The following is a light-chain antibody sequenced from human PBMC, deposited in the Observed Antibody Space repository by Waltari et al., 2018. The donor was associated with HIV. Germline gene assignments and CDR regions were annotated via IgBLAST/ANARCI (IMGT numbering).Light chain of an antibody. CDR2: DVS. V-gene: IGLV2-23*02. CDR3: CSYVGSSTWV. CDR1: SSHVGGYNY. Sequence: QSALTQPASVSGSPGQSITIPCTGTSSHVGGYNYVSWYQQHPGKAPKVMIYDVSKRPSGVSNRFSGSKSGNTASLTISGLQAEDEADYYCCSYVGSSTWVFGGGTKLTVL. J-gene: IGLJ3*02.